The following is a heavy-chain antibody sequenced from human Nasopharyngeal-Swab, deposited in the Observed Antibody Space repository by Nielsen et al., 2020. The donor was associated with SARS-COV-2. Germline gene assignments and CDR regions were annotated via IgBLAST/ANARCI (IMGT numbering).Heavy chain of an antibody. V-gene: IGHV3-9*01. Sequence: SLKISCAASGFTFDDYAMHWVRQAPGKGLAWVSGISWNSGSIGYADSVKGRFTISRDNAKNSLYLQMNSLRAEDTALYYCAKDPGLGYCSSTSCYGYFDYWGQGTLVTVSS. D-gene: IGHD2-2*01. CDR1: GFTFDDYA. J-gene: IGHJ4*02. CDR2: ISWNSGSI. CDR3: AKDPGLGYCSSTSCYGYFDY.